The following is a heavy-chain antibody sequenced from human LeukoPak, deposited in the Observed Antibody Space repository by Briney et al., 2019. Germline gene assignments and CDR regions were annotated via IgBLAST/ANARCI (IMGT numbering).Heavy chain of an antibody. Sequence: SVKVSCKASGGTFSSYAISWVRQAPGQGLEWMGGIFPIFGTANYAQKFQGRVTITTDESTSTAYMELSSLRSEDTAVYYCARGAVVVPAAHYYYYYYMDVWGKGTTVTVSS. CDR3: ARGAVVVPAAHYYYYYYMDV. CDR2: IFPIFGTA. CDR1: GGTFSSYA. J-gene: IGHJ6*03. V-gene: IGHV1-69*05. D-gene: IGHD2-2*01.